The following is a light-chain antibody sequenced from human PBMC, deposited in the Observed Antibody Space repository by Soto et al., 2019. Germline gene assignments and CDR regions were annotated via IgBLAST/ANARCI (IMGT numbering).Light chain of an antibody. Sequence: QSALTQPAAVSGSPGQSITISCTGTRSDVGGYKYVSWYQQYAGNAPKLMLYDVSNRPSGVSNRFSGSKSANTASLTISGLQAEDEADYYCSSYTSSSTYVFGTGTKVTVL. J-gene: IGLJ1*01. CDR3: SSYTSSSTYV. V-gene: IGLV2-14*03. CDR2: DVS. CDR1: RSDVGGYKY.